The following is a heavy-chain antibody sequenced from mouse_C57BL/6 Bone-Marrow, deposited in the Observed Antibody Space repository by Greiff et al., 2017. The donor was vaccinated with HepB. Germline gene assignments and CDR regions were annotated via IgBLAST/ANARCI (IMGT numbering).Heavy chain of an antibody. CDR1: GYTFTDYE. CDR3: TRARCYWYFDV. Sequence: QVQLQQSGAELVRPGASVTLSCKASGYTFTDYEMHWVKQTPVHGLEWIGAIDPETGGTAYNQKFKGKAILTADKSSSTAYMELRSLTSEDSAVYCDTRARCYWYFDVWGTGTTVTVSS. CDR2: IDPETGGT. V-gene: IGHV1-15*01. J-gene: IGHJ1*03.